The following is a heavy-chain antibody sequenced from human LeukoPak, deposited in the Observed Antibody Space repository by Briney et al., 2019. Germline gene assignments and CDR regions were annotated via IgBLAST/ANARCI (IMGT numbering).Heavy chain of an antibody. D-gene: IGHD2-2*01. V-gene: IGHV1-18*01. CDR1: GYTFTSYG. Sequence: ASVKVSCKASGYTFTSYGISWVRQAPGQGLEWMGWISAYNGNTNYAQKLQGRVTMTTDTSTSTAYMELRSLRSDDTAVYYCARDSLGYCSSTSCSYGVYWGQGTPVTVSS. J-gene: IGHJ4*02. CDR2: ISAYNGNT. CDR3: ARDSLGYCSSTSCSYGVY.